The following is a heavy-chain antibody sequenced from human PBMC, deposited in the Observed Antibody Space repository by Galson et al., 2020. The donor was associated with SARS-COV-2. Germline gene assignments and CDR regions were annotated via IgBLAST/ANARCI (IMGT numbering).Heavy chain of an antibody. CDR1: GFTFNHAW. CDR3: VADVAEAGYGEFDY. D-gene: IGHD6-19*01. CDR2: VKSKTSGGTT. V-gene: IGHV3-15*01. J-gene: IGHJ4*02. Sequence: GSLRLSCAASGFTFNHAWMSWVRQAPGKGLEWIGLVKSKTSGGTTEYAAPVQGRFTILRDDSKATVHLQMNSLKTEDTAVYYCVADVAEAGYGEFDYWAQGTLVTVSS.